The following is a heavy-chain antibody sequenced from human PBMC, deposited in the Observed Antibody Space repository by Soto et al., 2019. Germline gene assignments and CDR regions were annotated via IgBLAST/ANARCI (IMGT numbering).Heavy chain of an antibody. CDR3: ARGVTMVRGVIIKD. CDR1: GGSISSGGYY. J-gene: IGHJ4*02. CDR2: IYHSGTT. D-gene: IGHD3-10*01. Sequence: SETLSLTCTVSGGSISSGGYYWSWIRQHPGKGLEWIGYIYHSGTTYYNPSLKSRVTISVDTSKNQFSLKLSSVTAADTAVYYWARGVTMVRGVIIKDWGQGTLVTVSS. V-gene: IGHV4-31*03.